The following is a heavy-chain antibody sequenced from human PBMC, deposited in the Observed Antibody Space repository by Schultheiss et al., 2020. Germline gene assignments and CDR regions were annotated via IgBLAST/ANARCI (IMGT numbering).Heavy chain of an antibody. J-gene: IGHJ4*02. Sequence: GGSLRLSCAASGFTFSSYAMHWVRQAPGKGLEWVAVIWYDGSNKYYADSVKGRFTISRDNSKNTLYLQMNSLRAEDTAVYYCARDRGPGEQLAFDYWGQGTLVTVSS. V-gene: IGHV3-33*08. CDR2: IWYDGSNK. CDR3: ARDRGPGEQLAFDY. CDR1: GFTFSSYA. D-gene: IGHD6-6*01.